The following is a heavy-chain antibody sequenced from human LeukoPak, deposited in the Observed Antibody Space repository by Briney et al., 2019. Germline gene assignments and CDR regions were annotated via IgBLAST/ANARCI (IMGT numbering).Heavy chain of an antibody. D-gene: IGHD4-23*01. V-gene: IGHV3-21*01. Sequence: GGSLRLSCAASGFTFSRYSMNWVRQAPGKGLEWVSSISISSNYIYYPDSLKGRFTISRDNAKNSLYLQMNSLRAEDTALYYCARDGDTVLTRGYYYYMDVWGKGTTVTVSS. J-gene: IGHJ6*03. CDR2: ISISSNYI. CDR3: ARDGDTVLTRGYYYYMDV. CDR1: GFTFSRYS.